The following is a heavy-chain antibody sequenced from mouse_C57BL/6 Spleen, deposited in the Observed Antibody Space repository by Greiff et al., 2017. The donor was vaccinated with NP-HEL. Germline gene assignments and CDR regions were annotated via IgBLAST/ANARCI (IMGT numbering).Heavy chain of an antibody. CDR3: ARKGGNGFDY. J-gene: IGHJ2*01. D-gene: IGHD1-1*01. CDR2: IDPSDSYT. Sequence: QVQLKQPGAELVMPGASVKLSCKASGYTFTSYWMHWVKQRPGQGLEWIGEIDPSDSYTNYNQKFKGKSTLTVDKSSSTAYMQLSSLTSEDSAVYYCARKGGNGFDYWGQGTTLTVSS. V-gene: IGHV1-69*01. CDR1: GYTFTSYW.